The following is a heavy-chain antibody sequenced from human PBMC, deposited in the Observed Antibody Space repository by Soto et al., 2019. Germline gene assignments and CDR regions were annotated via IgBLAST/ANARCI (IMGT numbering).Heavy chain of an antibody. J-gene: IGHJ4*02. D-gene: IGHD2-15*01. CDR2: IYYDGST. CDR3: AKVVVAATRHTDFDS. V-gene: IGHV4-39*02. CDR1: GGSINSNNYY. Sequence: SETLSLTWTVSGGSINSNNYYWAWIRQPPGKGLAWIASIYYDGSTYYNPSLKSRVSISVDTSKNHFSLKLSSATAADTAVYYCAKVVVAATRHTDFDSWLQGTLVTVSS.